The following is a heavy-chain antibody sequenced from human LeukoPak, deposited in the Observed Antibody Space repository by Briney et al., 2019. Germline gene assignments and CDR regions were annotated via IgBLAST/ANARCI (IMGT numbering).Heavy chain of an antibody. J-gene: IGHJ4*02. Sequence: PETLSLTCTVSGGSISDYYWNWIRQPPGKGLEWIGYIYYSGTTNYNPSLKSRVTISFDTSKIQFSLKLSSVTAADTAVYYCARAYDTSGYYPEFDSWGQGALVTVSS. D-gene: IGHD3-22*01. CDR1: GGSISDYY. CDR3: ARAYDTSGYYPEFDS. CDR2: IYYSGTT. V-gene: IGHV4-59*08.